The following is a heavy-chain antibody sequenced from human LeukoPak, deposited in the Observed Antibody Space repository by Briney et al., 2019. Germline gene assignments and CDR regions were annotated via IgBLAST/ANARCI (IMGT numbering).Heavy chain of an antibody. V-gene: IGHV1-69*02. CDR1: GGTFSSYT. D-gene: IGHD3-22*01. Sequence: SVTVSCKASGGTFSSYTVSWVRQAPGQGLEWTGRIIPILGIANYAQKFQGRVTITADKSTSTAYMELSSLRSEDTAVYYCARVNYYDSSGFDYWGQGTLVTVSS. J-gene: IGHJ4*02. CDR3: ARVNYYDSSGFDY. CDR2: IIPILGIA.